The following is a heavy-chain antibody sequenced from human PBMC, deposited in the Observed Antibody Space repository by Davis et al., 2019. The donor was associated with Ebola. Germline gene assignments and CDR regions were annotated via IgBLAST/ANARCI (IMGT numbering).Heavy chain of an antibody. D-gene: IGHD5-24*01. CDR3: ARDVEGDGYYAE. CDR1: GGSINSSSHY. J-gene: IGHJ4*02. V-gene: IGHV4-39*07. Sequence: SETLSLTCIVSGGSINSSSHYWGWIRQTPGRDLQWIASIYYVGYTYYNPSLKSRVTISIDTSKNQSSLRLNSVTAADTAIYYCARDVEGDGYYAEWGQGTLITVSS. CDR2: IYYVGYT.